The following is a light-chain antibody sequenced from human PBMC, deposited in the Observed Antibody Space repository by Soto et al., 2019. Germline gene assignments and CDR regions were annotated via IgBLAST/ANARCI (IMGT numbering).Light chain of an antibody. Sequence: EIVLTQSPGTLSLSPGERGTLSCRASQSVSSNYLAWYQQKPGQAPRLLIYSAFSRATGTPDRFSGSGSGTDFTLTISRLEPEDFPMYYCQYYDSSPWTFGQGTKVDIK. J-gene: IGKJ1*01. CDR2: SAF. CDR1: QSVSSNY. V-gene: IGKV3-20*01. CDR3: QYYDSSPWT.